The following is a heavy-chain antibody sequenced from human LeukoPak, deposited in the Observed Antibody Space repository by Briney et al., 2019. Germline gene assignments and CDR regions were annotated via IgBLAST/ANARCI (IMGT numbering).Heavy chain of an antibody. CDR2: IYYSGST. CDR3: ARDVLGSSMTSWFDP. J-gene: IGHJ5*02. V-gene: IGHV4-30-4*01. D-gene: IGHD6-13*01. Sequence: SETLSLTCTVSGGSISSGDYYWSWIRQPPGKGLEWIGYIYYSGSTYYNPSLKSRVTISVDTSKNQFSLKLSSVTAADTAVYYCARDVLGSSMTSWFDPWGQGTLVTVSS. CDR1: GGSISSGDYY.